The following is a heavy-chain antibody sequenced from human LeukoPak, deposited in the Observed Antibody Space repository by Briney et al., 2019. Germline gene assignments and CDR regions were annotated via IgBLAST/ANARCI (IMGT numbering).Heavy chain of an antibody. D-gene: IGHD3-10*01. CDR1: GFTFSDYY. Sequence: GGSLRLSCAASGFTFSDYYMNWVRQAPGKGLEWVSSISSSSSYIYYADSVKGRFTISRDNAKNSLYLQMNSLRAEDTAVYYCARDLDGSGKGFDYWGQGTLVTVSS. CDR3: ARDLDGSGKGFDY. CDR2: ISSSSSYI. J-gene: IGHJ4*02. V-gene: IGHV3-21*01.